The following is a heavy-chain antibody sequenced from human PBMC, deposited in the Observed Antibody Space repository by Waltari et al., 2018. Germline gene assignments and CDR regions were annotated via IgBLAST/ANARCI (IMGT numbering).Heavy chain of an antibody. V-gene: IGHV4-34*01. D-gene: IGHD6-13*01. Sequence: GSFSGYYWSWIRQPPGKGLEWIGEINHSGSTNYNPSLKSRVTISVDTSKNQFSLKLSSVTAADTALYYCARGYSSTWSSWYFDLSGRGTLVTVSS. CDR3: ARGYSSTWSSWYFDL. J-gene: IGHJ2*01. CDR2: INHSGST. CDR1: GSFSGYY.